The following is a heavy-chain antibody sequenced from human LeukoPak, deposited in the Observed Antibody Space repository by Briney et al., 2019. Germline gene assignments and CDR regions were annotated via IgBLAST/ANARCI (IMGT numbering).Heavy chain of an antibody. CDR3: ASLPFLWGYYYYYYYMDV. V-gene: IGHV4-39*01. Sequence: SETLSLTCTVSGGSISSSSYYWGWIRQPPGKGLEWIGSIYYSGSTYYNPSLKSRVTISVDTSKKQFSLKLSSVTAADTAVYYCASLPFLWGYYYYYYYMDVWGKGTTVTISS. J-gene: IGHJ6*03. D-gene: IGHD1-26*01. CDR1: GGSISSSSYY. CDR2: IYYSGST.